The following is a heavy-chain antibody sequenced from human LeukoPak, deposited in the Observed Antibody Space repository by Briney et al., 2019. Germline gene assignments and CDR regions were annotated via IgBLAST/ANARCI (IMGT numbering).Heavy chain of an antibody. V-gene: IGHV4-59*01. CDR1: GGSISSYY. Sequence: SETLSLTCTVSGGSISSYYWSWIRQPPGKGLEWIGYIYYSGSTNYNPSLKRRVTISVDTSKNQFSLKLSSVTAADTAVYYCARAVYCGGDCYSGAFDIWGQGTMVTVPS. CDR2: IYYSGST. J-gene: IGHJ3*02. D-gene: IGHD2-21*02. CDR3: ARAVYCGGDCYSGAFDI.